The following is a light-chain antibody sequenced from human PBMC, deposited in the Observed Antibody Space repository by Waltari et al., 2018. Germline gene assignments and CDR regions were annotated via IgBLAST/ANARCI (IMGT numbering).Light chain of an antibody. CDR3: SSHTSTVPHV. V-gene: IGLV2-14*03. CDR1: SNDVGGYGY. Sequence: QSALTQPASVSGSPGQSITISCTGTSNDVGGYGYVSWYQQYPGRAPKLIIYEVSDRPSGISTRFSGSKSGNTASLTISGLQADDEADYYCSSHTSTVPHVFGTGTRVTV. J-gene: IGLJ1*01. CDR2: EVS.